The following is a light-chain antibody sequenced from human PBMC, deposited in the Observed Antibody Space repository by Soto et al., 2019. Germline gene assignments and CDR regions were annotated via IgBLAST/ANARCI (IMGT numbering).Light chain of an antibody. Sequence: DIQRTQSPPSLASYVLYIVTITCRASQGITRWLAWYQQKSGKAHKLLIYSASSLVSGVPSRFSGSGSGTDFTLTISSLQPEDFATYYCQQANTFALTFGGGTKVDIK. J-gene: IGKJ4*01. V-gene: IGKV1-12*01. CDR3: QQANTFALT. CDR1: QGITRW. CDR2: SAS.